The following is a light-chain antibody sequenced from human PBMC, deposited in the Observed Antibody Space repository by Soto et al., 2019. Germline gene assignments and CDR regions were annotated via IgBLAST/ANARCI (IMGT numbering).Light chain of an antibody. Sequence: QSVLTQPRSVSGSPGQSVTISCTGTSSDVGGYNFVSWYQQHPGKAPKLMIYDVNKRPSGVPDRFSGSKSGNTASLTISGRQAEDEADYYCCSYAGSYTWVFGGGTKLTVL. V-gene: IGLV2-11*01. CDR1: SSDVGGYNF. CDR2: DVN. CDR3: CSYAGSYTWV. J-gene: IGLJ3*02.